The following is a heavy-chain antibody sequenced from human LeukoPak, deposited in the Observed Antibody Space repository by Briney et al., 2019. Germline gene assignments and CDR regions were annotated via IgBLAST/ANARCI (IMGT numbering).Heavy chain of an antibody. D-gene: IGHD5-18*01. Sequence: PGRSLRLSCAASGLTFSKYTMYWVRQAPGKGLEWVAVISYDGSNKYYADSVKGRFTISRDNSKNTLYLQMNSPRVEDTAVYYCAGTHHRGYSYETTDFWGQGTLVTVSS. V-gene: IGHV3-30-3*01. CDR2: ISYDGSNK. CDR3: AGTHHRGYSYETTDF. J-gene: IGHJ4*02. CDR1: GLTFSKYT.